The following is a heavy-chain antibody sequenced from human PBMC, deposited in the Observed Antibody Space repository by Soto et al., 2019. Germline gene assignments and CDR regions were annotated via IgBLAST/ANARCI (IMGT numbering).Heavy chain of an antibody. Sequence: ASVKVSCKASGYTFTSYGISWVRQAPGQGLEWMGWISAYNGNTNDAQKLQGRVTMTTDTSTSTAYMELRSLRSDDTAVYYCARVAYCSSTSCYSPDYYYYYGMDVWGQGTTVTVSS. D-gene: IGHD2-2*02. CDR1: GYTFTSYG. J-gene: IGHJ6*02. CDR3: ARVAYCSSTSCYSPDYYYYYGMDV. V-gene: IGHV1-18*01. CDR2: ISAYNGNT.